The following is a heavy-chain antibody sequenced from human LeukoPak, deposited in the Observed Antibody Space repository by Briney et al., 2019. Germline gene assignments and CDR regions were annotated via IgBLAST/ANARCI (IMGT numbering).Heavy chain of an antibody. CDR2: MNPNSGNT. CDR1: GYTFTSYD. V-gene: IGHV1-8*01. D-gene: IGHD1-7*01. Sequence: GASVKVSCKASGYTFTSYDINWVRQATGQGLEWMGWMNPNSGNTGYAQKFQGRVTMTRNTSISTAYMELSSLRSEDTAVYYCARGQDWNYRYYFDYWGQGTLVTVSS. CDR3: ARGQDWNYRYYFDY. J-gene: IGHJ4*02.